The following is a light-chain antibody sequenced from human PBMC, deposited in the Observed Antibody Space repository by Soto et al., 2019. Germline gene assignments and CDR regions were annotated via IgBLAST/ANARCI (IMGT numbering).Light chain of an antibody. CDR1: SSNIGTNT. CDR2: SEN. CDR3: AAWDVSHVV. Sequence: QSVLTQPPSASGTPGQRVTIFCSGSSSNIGTNTVIWYQRLPAAAPNLLIYSENQRPSCVPDRFSCSKSGTSASMAIIGLQDEDDADYYCAAWDVSHVVFGGGTKVTVL. J-gene: IGLJ2*01. V-gene: IGLV1-44*01.